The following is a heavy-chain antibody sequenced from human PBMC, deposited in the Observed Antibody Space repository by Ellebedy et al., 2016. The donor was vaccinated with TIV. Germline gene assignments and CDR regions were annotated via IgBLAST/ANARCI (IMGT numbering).Heavy chain of an antibody. CDR1: GYTFTSYD. Sequence: ASVKVSXXASGYTFTSYDINWVRQAPGQGLEWMGWMNPDNGQTVYAQKFQGRVTMTRSSSTSTTYMEVTRLRAEDTAMYYCAKGKGSSDAFDFWGQGTMVTVS. J-gene: IGHJ3*01. V-gene: IGHV1-8*01. CDR2: MNPDNGQT. CDR3: AKGKGSSDAFDF.